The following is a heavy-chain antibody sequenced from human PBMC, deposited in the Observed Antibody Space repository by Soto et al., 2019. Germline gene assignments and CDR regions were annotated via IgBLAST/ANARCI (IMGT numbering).Heavy chain of an antibody. CDR2: IYHAGSV. V-gene: IGHV4-38-2*01. J-gene: IGHJ6*02. CDR1: GYSIGRGYY. CDR3: ARTFDYYGMDV. Sequence: TSETLSLTCAVSGYSIGRGYYWAWIRQSPGKGLEWIGSIYHAGSVYYNPSLNGRVALSMDTSKNHFSLKLTSVTAADTAVYYCARTFDYYGMDVWGQGTTVTVSS.